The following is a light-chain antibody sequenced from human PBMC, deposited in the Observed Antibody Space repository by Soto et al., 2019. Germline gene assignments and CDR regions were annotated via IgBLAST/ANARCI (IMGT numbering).Light chain of an antibody. Sequence: QSVLTQPPSVSAAPGQKVTISCSGSSSNIENNAVSWYQQVPGTAPKLFIYDNNKRPSGIPDRVSGSKSGTSASLVITGLQTGDEADFYCGTWDSTLSAAVFGGGTQLTVL. CDR2: DNN. CDR3: GTWDSTLSAAV. V-gene: IGLV1-51*01. J-gene: IGLJ2*01. CDR1: SSNIENNA.